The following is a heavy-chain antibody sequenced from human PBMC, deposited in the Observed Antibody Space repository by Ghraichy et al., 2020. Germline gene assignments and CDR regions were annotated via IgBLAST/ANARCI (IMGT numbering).Heavy chain of an antibody. Sequence: SQTLSLTCTVSGGSISSGSYYWSWIRQPAGKGLEWIGRIYTSGSTNYNPSLKSRVTISVDTSKNQFSLKLSSVTAADTAVYYCARASIVVADQSFDCWGQGTLVTVSS. J-gene: IGHJ4*02. CDR2: IYTSGST. CDR3: ARASIVVADQSFDC. D-gene: IGHD1-26*01. CDR1: GGSISSGSYY. V-gene: IGHV4-61*02.